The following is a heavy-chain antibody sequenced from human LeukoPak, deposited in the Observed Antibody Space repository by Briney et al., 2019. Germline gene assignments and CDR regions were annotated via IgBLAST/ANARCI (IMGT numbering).Heavy chain of an antibody. Sequence: ASVKVSYKASGYTFTIFGISWVRQAPGQGLEWMGWISAYNGNIKYAQKLQGRVTMTTDTSTRTAYTELRSLTSDDTAVFYCVGDLGDVPASFFDYWGQGALVTVSA. CDR2: ISAYNGNI. D-gene: IGHD2-2*01. J-gene: IGHJ4*02. V-gene: IGHV1-18*01. CDR1: GYTFTIFG. CDR3: VGDLGDVPASFFDY.